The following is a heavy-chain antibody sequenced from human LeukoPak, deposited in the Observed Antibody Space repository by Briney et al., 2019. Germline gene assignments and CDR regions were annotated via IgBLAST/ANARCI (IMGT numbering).Heavy chain of an antibody. CDR2: IGSTVTNI. V-gene: IGHV3-11*04. Sequence: GGSLRLSCAASGFTFSNAWMSWVRQAPGKGLEWVSYIGSTVTNIYYADSVKGRFTISRDNAKNSLYLQMNSLRAEDTAVYYCARDMYSDYDEVVGSFDYWGQGTLVTVSS. CDR3: ARDMYSDYDEVVGSFDY. D-gene: IGHD5-12*01. J-gene: IGHJ4*02. CDR1: GFTFSNAW.